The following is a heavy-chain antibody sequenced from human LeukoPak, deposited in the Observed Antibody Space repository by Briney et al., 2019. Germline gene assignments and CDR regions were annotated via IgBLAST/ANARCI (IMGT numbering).Heavy chain of an antibody. Sequence: GGSLRLSCAASGFTFSSYSMNWVRQAPGKGLEWVSSISRSSSYIFYAGSVKGRFTISRDNAKNSLYLQMDSLRAEDTAVYYCATIAVGKYFDYWGQGTLVTVSS. CDR1: GFTFSSYS. CDR3: ATIAVGKYFDY. D-gene: IGHD6-19*01. V-gene: IGHV3-21*01. CDR2: ISRSSSYI. J-gene: IGHJ4*02.